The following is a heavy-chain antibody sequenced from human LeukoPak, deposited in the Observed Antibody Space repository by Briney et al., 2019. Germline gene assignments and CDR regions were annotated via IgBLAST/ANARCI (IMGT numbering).Heavy chain of an antibody. J-gene: IGHJ4*02. CDR1: GFTFSSYE. CDR2: ISSSGSTI. V-gene: IGHV3-48*03. D-gene: IGHD1-26*01. Sequence: GGSLRLSCAASGFTFSSYEMNWVRQAPGKGLEWVSYISSSGSTIYYADSVKGRFTISGDNSKNTLYLQMNSLRAEDTAVYYCAKRGAEVGATVAPGDYWGQGTLVTVSS. CDR3: AKRGAEVGATVAPGDY.